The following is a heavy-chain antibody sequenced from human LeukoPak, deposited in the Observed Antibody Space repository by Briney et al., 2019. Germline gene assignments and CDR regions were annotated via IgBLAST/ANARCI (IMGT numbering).Heavy chain of an antibody. D-gene: IGHD2-15*01. CDR3: ARGRGTSGSNRDFYYYYMDV. CDR1: GYTFFSFG. V-gene: IGHV1-3*01. J-gene: IGHJ6*03. Sequence: GASVKVSCKASGYTFFSFGIHWLRQAPGQRPEWMGWMNAGNGNTKYSQKFQGRITLTRDTSATTAYMELSSLRHDDMAIYYCARGRGTSGSNRDFYYYYMDVWGKGTTVTVSS. CDR2: MNAGNGNT.